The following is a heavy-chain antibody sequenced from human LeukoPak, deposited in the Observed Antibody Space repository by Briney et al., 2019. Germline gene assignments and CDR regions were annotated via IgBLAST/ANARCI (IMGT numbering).Heavy chain of an antibody. CDR3: ATKSL. CDR1: GFTFKTYG. CDR2: ISSSSSYI. V-gene: IGHV3-21*01. J-gene: IGHJ4*02. Sequence: GGSLRLSCAASGFTFKTYGMNWVRQAPGKGLEWVSSISSSSSYIYYADSVKGRLTISRDNAKNSLYLQMNSLRAEDTAVYYCATKSLWGQGTLVTVSS.